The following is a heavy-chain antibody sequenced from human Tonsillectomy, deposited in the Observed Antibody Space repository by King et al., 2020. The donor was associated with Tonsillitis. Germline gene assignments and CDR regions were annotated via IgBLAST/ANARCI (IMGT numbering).Heavy chain of an antibody. CDR2: IYSGGSST. J-gene: IGHJ4*02. CDR1: GSTFSSYA. Sequence: EVQLVESGGGLVQPGGSLRLSCAASGSTFSSYAMSWVRQAPGKGLEWVSVIYSGGSSTYYADSVKGRFTISRDNSKNTLYLQMNSLRAEDTAVYYCAKGTLYYFDYWGQGTLVTVSS. V-gene: IGHV3-23*03. CDR3: AKGTLYYFDY.